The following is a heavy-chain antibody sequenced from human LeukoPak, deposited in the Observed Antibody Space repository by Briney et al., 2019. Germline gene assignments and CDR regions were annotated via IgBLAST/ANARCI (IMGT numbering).Heavy chain of an antibody. D-gene: IGHD3-22*01. Sequence: ASVKVSCKASGGTFSSYAISWVRQAPGQGLEWMGGIIPIFGTANYAQKLQGRVTMTADTSTSTAYMELRSLRSDDTAVYYCARELKTFFYDISGLPIFDFWGQGTLVTVSS. CDR3: ARELKTFFYDISGLPIFDF. CDR1: GGTFSSYA. CDR2: IIPIFGTA. J-gene: IGHJ4*02. V-gene: IGHV1-69*06.